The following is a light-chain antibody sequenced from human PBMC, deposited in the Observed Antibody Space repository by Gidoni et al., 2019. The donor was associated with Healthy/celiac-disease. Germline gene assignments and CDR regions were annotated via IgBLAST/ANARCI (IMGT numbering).Light chain of an antibody. J-gene: IGLJ2*01. Sequence: SYELTQPPSVSVSPGQTASITCSGDQLGDKYACWYQQKPGQSPVLVIYQDTKRPSGIPERFSGSNSGNTATLTISGTPAMDEADYYCQAWDSGQVVFGGGTKLTVL. CDR3: QAWDSGQVV. V-gene: IGLV3-1*01. CDR1: QLGDKY. CDR2: QDT.